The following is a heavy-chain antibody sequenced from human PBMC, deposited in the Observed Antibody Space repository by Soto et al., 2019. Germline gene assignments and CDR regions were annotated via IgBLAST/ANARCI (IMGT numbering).Heavy chain of an antibody. D-gene: IGHD6-13*01. V-gene: IGHV1-46*01. Sequence: ASVKVSCKASGYTFTSYYMHWVRQAPGQGLEWMGIINPSGGSTSYAQKLQGRVTMTTDTSTSTAYMELSRLRSDDTAVYYCAREDSSSWEGDYYYYGMDVWSQGTTVTVSS. CDR2: INPSGGST. CDR1: GYTFTSYY. J-gene: IGHJ6*02. CDR3: AREDSSSWEGDYYYYGMDV.